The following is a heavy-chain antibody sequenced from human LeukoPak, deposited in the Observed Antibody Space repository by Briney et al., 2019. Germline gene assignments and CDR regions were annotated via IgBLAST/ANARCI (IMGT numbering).Heavy chain of an antibody. V-gene: IGHV4-39*01. CDR1: GGSISSSSYY. Sequence: SETPSLTCTVSGGSISSSSYYWGWIRQTPGRGLEWVGETHYTGATSYNPSLKSRATISTDTSKNQFSLWLSSVTAADTAVYYCARGNILTGYCFDFWGQGALVTVSS. CDR2: THYTGAT. CDR3: ARGNILTGYCFDF. J-gene: IGHJ4*02. D-gene: IGHD3-9*01.